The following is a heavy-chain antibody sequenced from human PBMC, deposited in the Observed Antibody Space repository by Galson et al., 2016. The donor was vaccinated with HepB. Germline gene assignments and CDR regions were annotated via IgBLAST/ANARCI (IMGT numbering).Heavy chain of an antibody. D-gene: IGHD1-26*01. V-gene: IGHV3-53*05. CDR3: ARGLVGSTTAFDS. Sequence: SLRLSCAAPGFTVTRSYMSWVRQAPGQGLEWVSVIYSGGATYYTDSVRGRFTISRDDSKNTLFLQMDSLRPKDTAAYYCARGLVGSTTAFDSWGQGTLVAVSS. J-gene: IGHJ4*02. CDR1: GFTVTRSY. CDR2: IYSGGAT.